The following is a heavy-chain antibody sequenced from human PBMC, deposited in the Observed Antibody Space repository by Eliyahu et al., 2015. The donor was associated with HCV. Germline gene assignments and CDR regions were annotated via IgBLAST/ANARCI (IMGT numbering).Heavy chain of an antibody. CDR2: IKQDGSEK. CDR3: ARSAGSYRLDY. CDR1: GFTFSGYW. V-gene: IGHV3-7*01. D-gene: IGHD1-26*01. J-gene: IGHJ4*02. Sequence: DVQLVESGGGLVQPGGSLRLSCXAXGFTFSGYWMXWVRQAPGKGLEWVANIKQDGSEKYYVDSVKGRFTISRDNAKNSLYVQMDSLRVEDTALYYCARSAGSYRLDYWGQGTLVTVSS.